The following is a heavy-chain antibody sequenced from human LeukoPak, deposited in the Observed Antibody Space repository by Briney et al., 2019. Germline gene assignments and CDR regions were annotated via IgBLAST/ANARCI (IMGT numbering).Heavy chain of an antibody. V-gene: IGHV4-38-2*02. CDR1: GYSISSGYY. Sequence: SETLSLTCTVSGYSISSGYYWGWIRQPPGKWLEWIGSIYHSGSTYYNPSLKSRVTISVDTSKNQFSLKLNSVTAADTAVYYCARENCSGGSCYSIYYYYYMDVWGKGTTVTVSS. D-gene: IGHD2-15*01. CDR3: ARENCSGGSCYSIYYYYYMDV. CDR2: IYHSGST. J-gene: IGHJ6*03.